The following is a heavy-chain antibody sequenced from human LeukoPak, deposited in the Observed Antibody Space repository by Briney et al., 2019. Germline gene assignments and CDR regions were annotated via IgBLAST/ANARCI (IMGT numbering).Heavy chain of an antibody. D-gene: IGHD3-9*01. CDR3: ARASGAGHYNILTGYHNWFDP. CDR1: GYTFTSYG. CDR2: ISAYNGNT. V-gene: IGHV1-18*01. Sequence: ASVKVSCKASGYTFTSYGISWVRQAPGQGLEWMGWISAYNGNTNYAQKLQGRVTMTTDTSTSTAYMELRSLRSDDTAVYYCARASGAGHYNILTGYHNWFDPWGQGTLVTVS. J-gene: IGHJ5*02.